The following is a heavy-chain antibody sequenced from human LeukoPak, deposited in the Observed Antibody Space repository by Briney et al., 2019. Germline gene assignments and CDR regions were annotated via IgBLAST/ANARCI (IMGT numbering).Heavy chain of an antibody. J-gene: IGHJ1*01. CDR2: ISSSSSTI. D-gene: IGHD3-22*01. Sequence: PGGSLRLSCAASGFTFSSYAMNWVRQAPGKGLEWVSYISSSSSTIYYADSVKGRFTISRDNAKNSLYLQMNSLRGEDTAVYYCAKDSDYYHSSGYYYAYFQHWGQGTLVTVSS. CDR1: GFTFSSYA. V-gene: IGHV3-48*01. CDR3: AKDSDYYHSSGYYYAYFQH.